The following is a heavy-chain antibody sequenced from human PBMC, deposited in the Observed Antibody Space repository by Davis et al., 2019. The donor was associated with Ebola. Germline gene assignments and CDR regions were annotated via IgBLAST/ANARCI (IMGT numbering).Heavy chain of an antibody. Sequence: AASVKVSCKASGYTFTSYYMHWVRQAPGQGLEWMGIINPSGGSTNYAQKFQGRVTMTRDTSTSTVYMELSSLRSEDTAVYYCARVRAHSGSYSYSYYYYGMDVWGKGTTVTVSS. CDR1: GYTFTSYY. D-gene: IGHD1-26*01. CDR3: ARVRAHSGSYSYSYYYYGMDV. V-gene: IGHV1-46*01. CDR2: INPSGGST. J-gene: IGHJ6*04.